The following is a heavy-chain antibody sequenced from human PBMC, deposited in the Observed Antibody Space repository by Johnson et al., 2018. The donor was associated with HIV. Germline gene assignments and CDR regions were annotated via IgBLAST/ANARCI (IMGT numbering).Heavy chain of an antibody. CDR3: ARAPAWLRGFDI. Sequence: VQLVESGGGVVQPGRSLRLSCAASGFTFDDYAMHWVRQAPGKGLEWVSGISWNSGSIGYADSVKGRFTISRDNSKNTLYLQMNSLTVEDTALYYCARAPAWLRGFDIWGQGTMVTVSS. CDR2: ISWNSGSI. V-gene: IGHV3-9*01. J-gene: IGHJ3*02. D-gene: IGHD5-24*01. CDR1: GFTFDDYA.